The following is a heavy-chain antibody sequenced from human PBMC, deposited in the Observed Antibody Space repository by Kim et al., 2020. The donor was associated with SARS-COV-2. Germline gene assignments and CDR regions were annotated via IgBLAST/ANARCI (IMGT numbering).Heavy chain of an antibody. D-gene: IGHD6-19*01. J-gene: IGHJ4*02. CDR1: GFTFDDYA. V-gene: IGHV3-43*02. Sequence: GGSLRLSCAASGFTFDDYAMHWVRQAPGKGLEWVSLISGDGGSTYYADSVKGRFTISRDNSKNSLYLQMNSLRTEDTALYYCAKDKRAPYSSGWSTFDYWGQGTLVTVSS. CDR3: AKDKRAPYSSGWSTFDY. CDR2: ISGDGGST.